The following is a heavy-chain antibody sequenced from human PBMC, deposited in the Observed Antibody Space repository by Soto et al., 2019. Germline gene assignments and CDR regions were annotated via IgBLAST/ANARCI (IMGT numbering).Heavy chain of an antibody. J-gene: IGHJ4*02. D-gene: IGHD6-13*01. V-gene: IGHV4-59*01. CDR2: IYYSGST. Sequence: QVQLQESGPGLVKPSETLSLTCTVSGGSISSYYWSWIRQPPVKGLEWIGYIYYSGSTNYNPSLKSRVTISVDTSKNQFSLKLSSVTAADTAVYYCARDLQLDYWGQGTLVNVSS. CDR3: ARDLQLDY. CDR1: GGSISSYY.